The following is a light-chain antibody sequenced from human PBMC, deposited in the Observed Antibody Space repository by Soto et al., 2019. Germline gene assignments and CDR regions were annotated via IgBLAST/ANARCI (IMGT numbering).Light chain of an antibody. Sequence: IVLTQYPGTLSLSPGERDTLSCRAIQSVSSTFLAWYQQKPGQAPRLLIYGVSKRATGIPDRFSGSGSGTDFTLTISRLEPEDYAVYFCGQYVSAPPRTVGQGTQVEIK. CDR2: GVS. V-gene: IGKV3-20*01. CDR1: QSVSSTF. J-gene: IGKJ1*01. CDR3: GQYVSAPPRT.